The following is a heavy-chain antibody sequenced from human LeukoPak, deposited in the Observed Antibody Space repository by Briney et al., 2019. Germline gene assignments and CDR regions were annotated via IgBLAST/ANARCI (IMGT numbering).Heavy chain of an antibody. D-gene: IGHD6-19*01. J-gene: IGHJ5*02. V-gene: IGHV3-7*01. CDR3: TGGIGWLCDT. CDR1: GFTFSSYW. Sequence: GGSLRLSCAASGFTFSSYWMSWVRQVPGKGLEWVAKIKQDGSEKYYVDPVKGRFTISRDNVETLLYLQMNSLRAEDTAMYFCTGGIGWLCDTWGQGTLVTVSS. CDR2: IKQDGSEK.